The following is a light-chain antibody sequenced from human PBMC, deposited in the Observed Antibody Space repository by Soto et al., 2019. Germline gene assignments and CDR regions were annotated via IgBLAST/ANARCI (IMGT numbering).Light chain of an antibody. Sequence: QSALTQPASVSGSPGQSITISCTGTSSDVGGYNYVSWYQQHPGKAPKLMIYEVSNRPSGVSNRFSGSKSGNTASLTISGLQAEDEADYYCSSYTRSSLYVFGTGTKVTX. CDR2: EVS. J-gene: IGLJ1*01. CDR3: SSYTRSSLYV. CDR1: SSDVGGYNY. V-gene: IGLV2-14*01.